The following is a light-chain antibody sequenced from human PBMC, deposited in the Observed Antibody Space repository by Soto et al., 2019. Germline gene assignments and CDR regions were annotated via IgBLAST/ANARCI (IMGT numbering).Light chain of an antibody. Sequence: DLQLTQSPSFLSASVGDRVTITCRASQGLNSHLAWYQQKPGKAPKLLIYAASTLQSGVPSRFSGSGSGTKFTLTTSSLQPEDFATYYCQHLNSYPLSFGPGTKVDIK. CDR1: QGLNSH. CDR3: QHLNSYPLS. J-gene: IGKJ3*01. V-gene: IGKV1-9*01. CDR2: AAS.